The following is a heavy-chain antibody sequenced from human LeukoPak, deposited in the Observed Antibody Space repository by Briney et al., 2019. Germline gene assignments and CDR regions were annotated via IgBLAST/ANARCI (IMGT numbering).Heavy chain of an antibody. Sequence: GRSLRLSCAASGFTFSSYGMHWVRQAPGKGLEWVAVISYDGSNKYYADSVKGRFTISRDNSKNTLYLQMNSLRAEDTAVYYCAKPQTRPTDYFDYWGQGTLATVSS. J-gene: IGHJ4*02. CDR1: GFTFSSYG. V-gene: IGHV3-30*18. CDR2: ISYDGSNK. D-gene: IGHD4-17*01. CDR3: AKPQTRPTDYFDY.